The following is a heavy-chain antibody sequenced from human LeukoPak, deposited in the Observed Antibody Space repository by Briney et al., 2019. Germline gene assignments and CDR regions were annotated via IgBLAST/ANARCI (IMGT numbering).Heavy chain of an antibody. J-gene: IGHJ6*02. CDR2: ISYDGDMK. CDR1: GFTFSSFG. D-gene: IGHD2-2*01. Sequence: GRSLRLSCVASGFTFSSFGMHWVRQAPGKGLEWVAVISYDGDMKYYSDSVKGRFTVSRDKSKNTLYLDMSGLRGEDTAVYYCSKTTSNTNFYHYGMDVWGQGTTVTVSS. CDR3: SKTTSNTNFYHYGMDV. V-gene: IGHV3-30*18.